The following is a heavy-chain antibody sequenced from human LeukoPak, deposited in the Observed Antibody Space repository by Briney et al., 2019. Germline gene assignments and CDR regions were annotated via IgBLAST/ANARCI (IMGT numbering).Heavy chain of an antibody. CDR3: ARDSYCTNCGPQSYYYYMDV. CDR2: ISYDGSNK. V-gene: IGHV3-30*04. Sequence: GGSLRLSCAASGFTFSSYAMHWVRQAPGKGLEWVAVISYDGSNKYYADSVKGRFTISRDNSKNTLYLQMNSLRAEDTAVYYCARDSYCTNCGPQSYYYYMDVWGKGTTVTVSS. D-gene: IGHD2-8*01. CDR1: GFTFSSYA. J-gene: IGHJ6*03.